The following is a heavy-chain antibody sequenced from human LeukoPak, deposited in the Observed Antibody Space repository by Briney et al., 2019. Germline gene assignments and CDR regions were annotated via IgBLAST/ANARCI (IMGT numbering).Heavy chain of an antibody. Sequence: GGSLRLSCAASGFTVSSNYMSWVRQAPGKGLEWVSVIYSGGSTYYADSVKGRFTIYRDNSKNTLYLQMNSLRDEDTAVYYCARDDTGRYDFWSGYYYYYYYMDVWGKGTTVTVSS. CDR2: IYSGGST. D-gene: IGHD3-3*01. CDR1: GFTVSSNY. CDR3: ARDDTGRYDFWSGYYYYYYYMDV. J-gene: IGHJ6*03. V-gene: IGHV3-66*02.